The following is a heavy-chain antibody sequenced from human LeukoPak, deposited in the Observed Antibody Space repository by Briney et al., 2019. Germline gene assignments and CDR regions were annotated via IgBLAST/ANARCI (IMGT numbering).Heavy chain of an antibody. V-gene: IGHV4-34*01. CDR2: INHSGST. CDR3: ARDRTGRNYDFWSGYLYYYYGMDV. J-gene: IGHJ6*02. Sequence: PSETLSLTCAVYGGSFSGYYWSWIRQPPGKGLEWIGEINHSGSTNYNPSLKSRVTISVDTSKNQFSLKLSSVTAADTAVYYCARDRTGRNYDFWSGYLYYYYGMDVWGQGTTVTVSS. CDR1: GGSFSGYY. D-gene: IGHD3-3*01.